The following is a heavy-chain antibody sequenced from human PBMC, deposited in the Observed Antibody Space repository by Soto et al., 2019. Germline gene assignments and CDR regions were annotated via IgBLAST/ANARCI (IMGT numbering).Heavy chain of an antibody. CDR1: GGSISSYY. Sequence: QVQLQESGPGLVKPSETLSLTCTVSGGSISSYYWSWIRQPPGKGLEWIGYIYYSGSTNYNPSLKSRVTISVDTSKNQFSLKLSSVTAADTAVHYCARDLSGYGMDVWGQGTTVTVSS. D-gene: IGHD3-16*02. J-gene: IGHJ6*02. V-gene: IGHV4-59*08. CDR3: ARDLSGYGMDV. CDR2: IYYSGST.